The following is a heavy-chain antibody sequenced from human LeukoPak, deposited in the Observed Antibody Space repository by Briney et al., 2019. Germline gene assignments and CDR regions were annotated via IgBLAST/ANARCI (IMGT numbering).Heavy chain of an antibody. CDR2: IRYDGSNK. CDR3: AKDGGSGDAFDI. V-gene: IGHV3-30*02. J-gene: IGHJ3*02. D-gene: IGHD3-10*01. Sequence: GGSLRLSCAASGFTFSSYGMHWVRQAPGKGLEWEAFIRYDGSNKYYADSVKGRFTISRDNSKNTLYLQMKSLRAEDTAVYYCAKDGGSGDAFDIWGQGTMVTVSS. CDR1: GFTFSSYG.